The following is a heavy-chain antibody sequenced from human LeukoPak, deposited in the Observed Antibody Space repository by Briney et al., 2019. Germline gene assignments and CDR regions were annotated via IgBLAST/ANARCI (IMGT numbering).Heavy chain of an antibody. CDR3: ARGKGEYYFDY. V-gene: IGHV4-59*06. CDR1: GGSISSYY. J-gene: IGHJ4*02. D-gene: IGHD3-16*01. Sequence: PSETLSLTCTVSGGSISSYYWSWIRQPPGKGLEWIGYIYYSGSTYYNPSLKSRVTISVDTSKNQFSLKLSSVTAADTAVYYCARGKGEYYFDYWGQGTLVTVSS. CDR2: IYYSGST.